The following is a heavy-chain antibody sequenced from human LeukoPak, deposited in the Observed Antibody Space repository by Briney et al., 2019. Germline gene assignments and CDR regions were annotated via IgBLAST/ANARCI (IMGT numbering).Heavy chain of an antibody. CDR3: AKGGGWSWSYYHQYMDV. D-gene: IGHD3-10*01. CDR2: ISGSSSYI. CDR1: GFTFSRYS. J-gene: IGHJ6*03. V-gene: IGHV3-21*06. Sequence: PGGSLRLSWAASGFTFSRYSMNWVRQAAGKGLEWVSSISGSSSYIYYADSVKGRFTISRDNAKNSLYLQMSSLRAEDTAVYYRAKGGGWSWSYYHQYMDVWGKGTTVTISS.